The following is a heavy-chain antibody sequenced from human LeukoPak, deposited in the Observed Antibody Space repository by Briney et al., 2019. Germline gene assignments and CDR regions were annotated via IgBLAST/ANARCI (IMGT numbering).Heavy chain of an antibody. CDR3: SSWLGDLLLSL. Sequence: PGASLRLSCAAAEFIFSNYEVSWFRQAAGKWLEWISYKPRGRNNIYYSDSVQGRFAVSIDPAKSSVYLQMNSLRDEDTAVYYCSSWLGDLLLSLWGQGTMVTVSS. CDR2: KPRGRNNI. J-gene: IGHJ3*01. V-gene: IGHV3-48*03. D-gene: IGHD6-19*01. CDR1: EFIFSNYE.